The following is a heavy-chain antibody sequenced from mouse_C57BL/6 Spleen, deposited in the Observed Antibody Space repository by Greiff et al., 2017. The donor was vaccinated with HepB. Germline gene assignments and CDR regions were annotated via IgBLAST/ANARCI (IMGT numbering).Heavy chain of an antibody. Sequence: EVQLQQSGPELVKPGASAKISCKASGYTFTDYYMNWVKQSHGKSLEWIGDINPNNGGTSYNQKFKGKATLTVDKSSSTAYMELRSLTSEDSAVYYCARFYYHDYWGQGTTLTVSS. CDR3: ARFYYHDY. J-gene: IGHJ2*01. CDR1: GYTFTDYY. CDR2: INPNNGGT. V-gene: IGHV1-26*01.